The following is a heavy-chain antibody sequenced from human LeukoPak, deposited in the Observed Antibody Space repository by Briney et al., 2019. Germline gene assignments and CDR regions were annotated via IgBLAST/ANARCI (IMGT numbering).Heavy chain of an antibody. J-gene: IGHJ4*02. CDR1: GGSISSYY. CDR2: IYYSGST. V-gene: IGHV4-59*08. Sequence: PSETLSLTCTVSGGSISSYYWSWIRQPPGKGLEWIGYIYYSGSTNYNPSLKSRVTISVDTSKNQFSLKLSSVTAADTAVYYCARGRRMARFDYWGQGTLVTVSS. D-gene: IGHD5-24*01. CDR3: ARGRRMARFDY.